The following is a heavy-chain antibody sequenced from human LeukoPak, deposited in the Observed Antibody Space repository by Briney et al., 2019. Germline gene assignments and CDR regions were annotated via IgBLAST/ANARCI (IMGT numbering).Heavy chain of an antibody. V-gene: IGHV3-72*01. CDR3: AKEGSGTTFPYYYYMDV. CDR2: TRNKAHSYTT. J-gene: IGHJ6*03. D-gene: IGHD1-1*01. Sequence: GGSLRLSCAASGFTFSDYYIDWVRQAPGKGLEWIGRTRNKAHSYTTEYAASVKGRFTISRDNSKNTLYLQMNSLRAEDTAVYYCAKEGSGTTFPYYYYMDVWGKGTTVTVSS. CDR1: GFTFSDYY.